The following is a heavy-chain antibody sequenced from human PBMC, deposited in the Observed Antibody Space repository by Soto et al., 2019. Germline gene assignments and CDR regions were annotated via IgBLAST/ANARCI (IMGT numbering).Heavy chain of an antibody. CDR2: IWYDGNNK. CDR3: ARGSGYSFGVLDY. CDR1: GFTFSSYG. V-gene: IGHV3-33*01. D-gene: IGHD5-18*01. Sequence: GGSLRLSCAASGFTFSSYGMHWVRQAPGKGLEWVAVIWYDGNNKYYADSVKGRFTISRDNSKNTLYLQMNSLRAEDTAVYYCARGSGYSFGVLDYWGQGTLVTVSS. J-gene: IGHJ4*02.